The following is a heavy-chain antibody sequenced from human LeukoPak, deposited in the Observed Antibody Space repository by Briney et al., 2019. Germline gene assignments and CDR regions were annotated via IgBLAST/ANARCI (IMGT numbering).Heavy chain of an antibody. CDR1: GGSISSNNW. D-gene: IGHD3-22*01. J-gene: IGHJ4*02. CDR2: IYHSGST. Sequence: SETLSHTCAVSGGSISSNNWWSWVRQPPGKGLEWIGEIYHSGSTNYNPSLKSRVTIAVDKSKNQFSPKLSSVTAADTAVYYCARGLYYDSSTPSGYWGQGTLVTVSS. V-gene: IGHV4-4*02. CDR3: ARGLYYDSSTPSGY.